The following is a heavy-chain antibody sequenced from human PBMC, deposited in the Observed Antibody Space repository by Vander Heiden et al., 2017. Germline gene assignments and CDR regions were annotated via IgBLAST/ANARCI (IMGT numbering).Heavy chain of an antibody. V-gene: IGHV5-51*01. CDR2: ISPGDSNT. Sequence: EVQLVQSGAEVKKPGESLKISCKGAGYSFSKDWIAWVRQMPGKGRDVMGIISPGDSNTRYSPSFQGQVTISADKSISTAYLQWSSLKASDTAMYYCARHLHITVPGKGWFDPWGQGTLVTVSS. CDR3: ARHLHITVPGKGWFDP. D-gene: IGHD6-19*01. J-gene: IGHJ5*02. CDR1: GYSFSKDW.